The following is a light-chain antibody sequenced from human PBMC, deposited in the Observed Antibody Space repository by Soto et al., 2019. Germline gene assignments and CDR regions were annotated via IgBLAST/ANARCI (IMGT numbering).Light chain of an antibody. V-gene: IGLV2-23*01. Sequence: QSVLTQPASVSGSPGQSITISCAGTSDDVGSYNLVSWYQQYPGKAPKLIIYEDTKRPSGVSNRFSGSKSGNTASLTISGLQAEDEADYFCCSYAGSSTFYVFGTGTKVTVL. CDR3: CSYAGSSTFYV. J-gene: IGLJ1*01. CDR1: SDDVGSYNL. CDR2: EDT.